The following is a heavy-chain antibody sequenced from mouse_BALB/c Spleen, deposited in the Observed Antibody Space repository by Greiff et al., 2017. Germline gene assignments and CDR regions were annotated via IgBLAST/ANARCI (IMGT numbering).Heavy chain of an antibody. Sequence: VQLQQSGAELVKPGASVKLSCTASGFNIKDTYMHWVKQRPEQGLEWIGRIDPANGNTKYDPKFQGKATITADTSSNTAYLQLSSLTSEDTAVYYCARGGFFITTVEYYFDDWGQGTTLTVSS. J-gene: IGHJ2*01. V-gene: IGHV14-3*02. CDR2: IDPANGNT. CDR1: GFNIKDTY. D-gene: IGHD1-1*01. CDR3: ARGGFFITTVEYYFDD.